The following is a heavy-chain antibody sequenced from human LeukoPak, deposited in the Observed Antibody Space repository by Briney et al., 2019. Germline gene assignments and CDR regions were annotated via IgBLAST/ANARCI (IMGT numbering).Heavy chain of an antibody. V-gene: IGHV3-33*01. CDR1: GFTFSSYG. Sequence: GGFLRLSCAASGFTFSSYGMHWVRQAPGKGLEWVAVIWYDGSNKYYADSVKGRFTISRDNSKNTLYLQMNSLRAEDTAVYYCGGEQPAARYYYGMDVWGQGTTVTVSS. CDR3: GGEQPAARYYYGMDV. D-gene: IGHD6-13*01. CDR2: IWYDGSNK. J-gene: IGHJ6*02.